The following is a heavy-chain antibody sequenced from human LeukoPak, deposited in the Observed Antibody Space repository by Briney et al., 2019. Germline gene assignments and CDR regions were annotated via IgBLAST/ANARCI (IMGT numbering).Heavy chain of an antibody. V-gene: IGHV3-30*18. CDR3: AKDWNYYDTSVPFYYYYMEV. CDR1: GFTFSVYG. D-gene: IGHD3-22*01. Sequence: TGGSLRLSCAASGFTFSVYGMHWVRQAPGKGLEWVAVVSYDGSDKHYSDSVEGRFSISRDNSKNTVCLQMSSPRAEDTAVYFCAKDWNYYDTSVPFYYYYMEVWGKGTTVTVSS. CDR2: VSYDGSDK. J-gene: IGHJ6*03.